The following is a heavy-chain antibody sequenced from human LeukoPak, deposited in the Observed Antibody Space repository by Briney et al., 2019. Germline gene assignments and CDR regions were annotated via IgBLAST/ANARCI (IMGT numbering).Heavy chain of an antibody. CDR3: GRDPRHYGSGTYYNERAQGIDY. J-gene: IGHJ4*02. V-gene: IGHV3-48*03. CDR2: ISRTGTVI. Sequence: GGSLRLSCTASGFTFSSFEMNWVRQAPGKGPEWISYISRTGTVIYYADSVKARFTISSDNAKNSLFLRMPDLRVEDTAVYYCGRDPRHYGSGTYYNERAQGIDYWGQGTLVTVSS. D-gene: IGHD3-10*01. CDR1: GFTFSSFE.